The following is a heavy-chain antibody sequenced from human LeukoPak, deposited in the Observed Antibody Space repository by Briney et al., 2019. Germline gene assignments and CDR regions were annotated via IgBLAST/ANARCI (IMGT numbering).Heavy chain of an antibody. V-gene: IGHV3-20*04. CDR1: GFTFDDYG. D-gene: IGHD3-22*01. CDR3: ARDRRGLYYDSRGYVVN. CDR2: INWNGGST. Sequence: GGSPRLSCAASGFTFDDYGMSWVRQAPGKGLEWVSGINWNGGSTGYADSVKGRFTISRDNAKNSLYLQMNSLRAEDKALYYCARDRRGLYYDSRGYVVNWGQGTLVTVSS. J-gene: IGHJ4*02.